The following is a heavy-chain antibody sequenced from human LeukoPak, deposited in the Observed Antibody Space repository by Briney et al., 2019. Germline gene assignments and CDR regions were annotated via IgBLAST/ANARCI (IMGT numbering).Heavy chain of an antibody. CDR3: ARDVGVSSSWYSRYYYYYGMDV. CDR2: IYYSGST. CDR1: GGSISSYY. Sequence: PSETPSLTCTVSGGSISSYYWSWIRQPPGKGPEWIGYIYYSGSTNYNPSLKSRVTISVDTSKNQFSLKLSSVTAADTAVYYCARDVGVSSSWYSRYYYYYGMDVWGQGTTVTVSS. D-gene: IGHD6-13*01. V-gene: IGHV4-59*01. J-gene: IGHJ6*02.